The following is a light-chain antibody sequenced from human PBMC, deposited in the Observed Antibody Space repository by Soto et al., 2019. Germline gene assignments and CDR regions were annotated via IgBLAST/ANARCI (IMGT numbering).Light chain of an antibody. J-gene: IGKJ4*01. CDR3: QQSHSTPLT. CDR2: GAS. V-gene: IGKV1-39*01. Sequence: DIKVIQSPSSVSASVGDRVTITCRASLRISNYLNWYQQKPGKAPKLLIYGASTLQSGVPSRFSGSGPGTDFTLTISDLQPEDSATYYCQQSHSTPLTFGGGTKLEI. CDR1: LRISNY.